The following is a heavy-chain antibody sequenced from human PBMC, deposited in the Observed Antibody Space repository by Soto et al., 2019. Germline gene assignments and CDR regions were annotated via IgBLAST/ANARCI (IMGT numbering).Heavy chain of an antibody. CDR1: GGSISSYY. V-gene: IGHV4-59*08. J-gene: IGHJ2*01. CDR3: ARHGALWKDWYFDL. Sequence: QVQLQESGPGLVKPSETLSLTCTVSGGSISSYYWSWIRQPPGKGLEWIGYIYYSGSTNYNPSLKSRVTISVDTSKNQFSLKLSSVTAADTAVYYCARHGALWKDWYFDLWGRGTLVTVSS. D-gene: IGHD5-18*01. CDR2: IYYSGST.